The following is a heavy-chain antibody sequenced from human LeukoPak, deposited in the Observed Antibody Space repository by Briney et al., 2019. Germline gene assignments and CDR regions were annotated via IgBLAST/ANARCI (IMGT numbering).Heavy chain of an antibody. V-gene: IGHV4-4*07. Sequence: SETLSLTCTVSGGFISSYYWSWIRQPAGKGLEWIGRNYTSGSTNYNPSLKSRVTMSVDTSKNQFSLKLSSVTAADTAVYYCARDGDYGSPFDYWGQGTLVTVSS. CDR3: ARDGDYGSPFDY. D-gene: IGHD4-17*01. CDR1: GGFISSYY. CDR2: NYTSGST. J-gene: IGHJ4*02.